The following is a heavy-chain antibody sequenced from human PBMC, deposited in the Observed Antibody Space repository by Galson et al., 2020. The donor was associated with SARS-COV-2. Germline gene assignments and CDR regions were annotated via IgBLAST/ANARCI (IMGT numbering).Heavy chain of an antibody. CDR1: GFTFSNYW. D-gene: IGHD6-19*01. V-gene: IGHV3-7*03. CDR3: ATSNLWLVDY. J-gene: IGHJ4*02. Sequence: GGSLRLSCAASGFTFSNYWMSWVRQAPGKGLEWVANIKRDGSEKYYVDSVKGRFTISRDNAKNSLYLQMNNLRAEDTAIYYCATSNLWLVDYWGQGTLVTVSS. CDR2: IKRDGSEK.